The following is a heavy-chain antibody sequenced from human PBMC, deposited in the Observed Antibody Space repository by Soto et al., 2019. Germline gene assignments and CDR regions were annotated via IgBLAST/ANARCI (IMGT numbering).Heavy chain of an antibody. CDR3: GRDGALGDTAVVDS. Sequence: QVQLVESGGGVVQPGKSLRLSCAASGFTFSTYGMHWVRQAPCKGLEWVAVIWYDGSNKYHGDSLKGRFTISRDNSKNTLYLQITNLRAEDTAVYYCGRDGALGDTAVVDSWGQGTLVTVSS. CDR2: IWYDGSNK. CDR1: GFTFSTYG. V-gene: IGHV3-33*01. D-gene: IGHD5-18*01. J-gene: IGHJ4*02.